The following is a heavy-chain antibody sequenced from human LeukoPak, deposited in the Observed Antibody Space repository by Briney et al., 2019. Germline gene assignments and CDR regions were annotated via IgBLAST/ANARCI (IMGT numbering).Heavy chain of an antibody. CDR3: ARDGGYDFWSGYKYYFDY. V-gene: IGHV1-8*03. CDR1: GGSFSSYV. J-gene: IGHJ4*02. Sequence: ASVKVSCKASGGSFSSYVINWVRQATGQGLEWMGLMNPNSGNTGYAQKFQGRVTITRNTSISTAYMELSSLRSEDTAAYYCARDGGYDFWSGYKYYFDYWGQGTLVTVSS. D-gene: IGHD3-3*01. CDR2: MNPNSGNT.